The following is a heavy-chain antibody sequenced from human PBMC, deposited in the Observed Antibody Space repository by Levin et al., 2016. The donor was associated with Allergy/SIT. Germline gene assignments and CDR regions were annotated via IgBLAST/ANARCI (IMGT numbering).Heavy chain of an antibody. Sequence: VRQMPGKGLEWMGRIDPSDSYTNYSPSFQGHVTISADKSISTAYLQWSSLKASDTAMYYCAMGLYGSGSYYHGVVENWGQGTLVTVSS. CDR2: IDPSDSYT. V-gene: IGHV5-10-1*01. CDR3: AMGLYGSGSYYHGVVEN. D-gene: IGHD3-10*01. J-gene: IGHJ4*02.